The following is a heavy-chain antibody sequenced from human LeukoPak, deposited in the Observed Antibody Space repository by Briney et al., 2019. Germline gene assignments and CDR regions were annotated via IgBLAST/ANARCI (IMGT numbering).Heavy chain of an antibody. J-gene: IGHJ4*02. CDR1: GFTFSSYG. CDR2: ISGSGGST. Sequence: PGGSLRLSCAASGFTFSSYGMSWVRQAPGKGLVWVSAISGSGGSTYYADSVKGRFTISRDNSKNTLYLQMNSLRAEDTAVYYCAKSPSYCRGDCYSTFEYWGQGTLVTVSS. CDR3: AKSPSYCRGDCYSTFEY. V-gene: IGHV3-23*01. D-gene: IGHD2-21*02.